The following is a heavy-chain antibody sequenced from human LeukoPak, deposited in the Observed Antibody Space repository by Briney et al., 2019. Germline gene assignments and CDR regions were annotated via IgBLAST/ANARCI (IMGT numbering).Heavy chain of an antibody. V-gene: IGHV3-30-3*01. CDR2: ISYDGSNK. CDR1: GFTFSSYA. Sequence: PGRSLRLSCAASGFTFSSYAMHWVRQAPGKGLEWVAVISYDGSNKYYADSVKGRFTISRDNSKNTLYLQMNSLRAEDTAVYYCARDCQVSRKLYYYYYGMDVWGQGTTVTVSS. D-gene: IGHD5/OR15-5a*01. CDR3: ARDCQVSRKLYYYYYGMDV. J-gene: IGHJ6*02.